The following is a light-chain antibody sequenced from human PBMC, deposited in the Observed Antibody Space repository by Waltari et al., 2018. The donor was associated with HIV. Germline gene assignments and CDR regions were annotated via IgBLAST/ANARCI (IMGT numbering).Light chain of an antibody. V-gene: IGLV1-47*01. CDR2: WHT. Sequence: QSVLTQSPSISGTPGQRVAISCSGSRATTGQNYVSWYQQVPGTTPKLLIFWHTQRPSGVSDRFSGSVSGTSASLAISGLRSDDEANYYCAVWDNSLSAQVFGGGTTLTVL. CDR3: AVWDNSLSAQV. J-gene: IGLJ3*02. CDR1: RATTGQNY.